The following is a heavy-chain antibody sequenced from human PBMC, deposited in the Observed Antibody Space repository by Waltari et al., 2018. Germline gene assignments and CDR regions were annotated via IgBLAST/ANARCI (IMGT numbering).Heavy chain of an antibody. D-gene: IGHD3-10*01. CDR2: ITGDSSYI. CDR1: GGSISSSS. V-gene: IGHV3-21*01. Sequence: LQLQESGPGLVKPSETLSLTCTVSGGSISSSSYYWGWIRQPPGKGLEWVSSITGDSSYIYYADSVQGRFTVSRDNAKTSLYLQMNSLRVEDTAMYYCARDLNFYASGRGFDHWGQGTLVTVSS. CDR3: ARDLNFYASGRGFDH. J-gene: IGHJ4*02.